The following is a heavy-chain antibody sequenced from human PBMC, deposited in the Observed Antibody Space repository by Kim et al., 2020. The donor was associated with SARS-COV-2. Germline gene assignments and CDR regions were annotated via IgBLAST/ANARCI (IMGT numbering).Heavy chain of an antibody. Sequence: GGSLRLSCAASGFTFDDYAMHWVRQAPGKGLEWVSGISWNSGSIGYADSVKGRFTISRDNAKNSLYLQMNSLRAEDTALYYCAKDITIGARAFDIWGQGT. CDR3: AKDITIGARAFDI. V-gene: IGHV3-9*01. J-gene: IGHJ3*02. CDR1: GFTFDDYA. D-gene: IGHD4-17*01. CDR2: ISWNSGSI.